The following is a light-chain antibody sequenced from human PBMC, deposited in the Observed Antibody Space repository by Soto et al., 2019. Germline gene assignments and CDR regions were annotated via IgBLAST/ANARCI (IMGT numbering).Light chain of an antibody. CDR2: EGS. V-gene: IGLV2-8*01. CDR3: SSYAGSNNFVV. Sequence: QSVLTQPPSASGSPGQSVTVSCTGTSSDVGDYNYVSWYQHHPGKAPKLMIYEGSTRPSGVPDRFSGSKSGNTASLSVSGLQDDDEADYYCSSYAGSNNFVVFGGGTKLTVL. CDR1: SSDVGDYNY. J-gene: IGLJ2*01.